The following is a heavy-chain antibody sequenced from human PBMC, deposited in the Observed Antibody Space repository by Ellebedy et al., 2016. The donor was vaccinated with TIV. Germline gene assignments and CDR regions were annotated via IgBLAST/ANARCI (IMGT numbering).Heavy chain of an antibody. CDR3: TKDSGWEHEY. Sequence: GESLKISCAASGFTVSSYYMSWVRQSPGKGLEWVSIIYSGGSTYHADSVKGRFTISRDNSKNTLFLQMNSLRDEDTAVYYCTKDSGWEHEYWGQGTLVTVSS. CDR2: IYSGGST. V-gene: IGHV3-53*01. J-gene: IGHJ4*02. CDR1: GFTVSSYY. D-gene: IGHD4-23*01.